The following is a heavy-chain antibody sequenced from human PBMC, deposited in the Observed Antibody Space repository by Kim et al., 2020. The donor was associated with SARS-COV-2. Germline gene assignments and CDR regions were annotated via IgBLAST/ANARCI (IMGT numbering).Heavy chain of an antibody. CDR2: IYYSGHT. V-gene: IGHV4-59*01. J-gene: IGHJ4*01. CDR3: ASGKREELAPLYYFD. CDR1: GGSISSYY. Sequence: SETLSLTCTVSGGSISSYYWSWIRQPPGKVLELIGDIYYSGHTSYNLSLNSRVTMSADTSKNQFSLKLNSVNAADTAVYYWASGKREELAPLYYFD. D-gene: IGHD1-7*01.